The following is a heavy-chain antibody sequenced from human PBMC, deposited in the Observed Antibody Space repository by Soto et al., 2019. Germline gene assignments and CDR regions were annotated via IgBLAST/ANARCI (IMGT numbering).Heavy chain of an antibody. CDR2: ISGSGTST. CDR1: GFTFSSYA. J-gene: IGHJ4*02. V-gene: IGHV3-23*01. D-gene: IGHD4-17*01. Sequence: AGSLRLSCAASGFTFSSYAMSWVRQAPGKGLKWISSISGSGTSTYYADSVKGRFTISRDNSKNTMYLQMNSLRAEDTALYFCAKENTPDYGDYVDYWGQGTLVT. CDR3: AKENTPDYGDYVDY.